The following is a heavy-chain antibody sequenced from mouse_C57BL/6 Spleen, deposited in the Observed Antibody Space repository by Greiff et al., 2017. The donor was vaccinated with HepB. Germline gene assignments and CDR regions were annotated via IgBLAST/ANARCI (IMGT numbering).Heavy chain of an antibody. V-gene: IGHV1-82*01. D-gene: IGHD1-1*01. CDR1: GYAFSSSW. J-gene: IGHJ4*01. Sequence: VQLQQSGPELVKPGASVKISCKASGYAFSSSWMNWVKQRPGKGLEWIGRIYPGDGDTNYNGKFKGKATLTANKSSSTAYMQLSSLTSEDSAVYFCARSWYYEGYYAMDYWGQGTSVTVSS. CDR2: IYPGDGDT. CDR3: ARSWYYEGYYAMDY.